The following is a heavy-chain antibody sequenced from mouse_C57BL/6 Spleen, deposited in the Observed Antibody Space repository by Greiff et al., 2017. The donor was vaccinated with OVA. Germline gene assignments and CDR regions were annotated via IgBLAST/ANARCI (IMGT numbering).Heavy chain of an antibody. V-gene: IGHV3-6*01. CDR1: GYSITSGYY. Sequence: EVQLQLSGPGLVKPSQSLSLTCSVTGYSITSGYYWNWIRQFPGNKLEWMGYISYDGSNNYNPSLNNRISITRDNSENQFFLKLNSVTTEDTATYYGARDYGYDAMDDWGQGTSVTVSS. D-gene: IGHD1-1*02. J-gene: IGHJ4*01. CDR2: ISYDGSN. CDR3: ARDYGYDAMDD.